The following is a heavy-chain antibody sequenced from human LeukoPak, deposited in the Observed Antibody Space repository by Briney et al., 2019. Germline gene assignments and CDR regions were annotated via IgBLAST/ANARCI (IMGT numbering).Heavy chain of an antibody. D-gene: IGHD6-13*01. CDR1: GFSVSTNY. CDR2: VYTGGST. J-gene: IGHJ4*02. Sequence: GGSLRLSCAASGFSVSTNYMSWVRQGPGKGLEWISVVYTGGSTYYADSVKGRFTISRDNSKNTLYLQMNSLRAEDTAVYYCATSPASSCLDYWGQGTLVTVSS. V-gene: IGHV3-53*01. CDR3: ATSPASSCLDY.